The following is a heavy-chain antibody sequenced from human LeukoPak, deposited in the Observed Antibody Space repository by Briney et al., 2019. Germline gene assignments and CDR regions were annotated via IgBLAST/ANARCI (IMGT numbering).Heavy chain of an antibody. CDR3: ARGYVYCSGGSCPFWFDP. V-gene: IGHV4-34*01. D-gene: IGHD2-15*01. J-gene: IGHJ5*02. CDR2: INHSGST. Sequence: SETLSLTCAVYGGSFSGYYWSWIRQPPGKGLEWIGEINHSGSTNYNPSLKSRATISVDTSKNQFSLKLSSVTAADTAVYYCARGYVYCSGGSCPFWFDPWGQGTLVTVSS. CDR1: GGSFSGYY.